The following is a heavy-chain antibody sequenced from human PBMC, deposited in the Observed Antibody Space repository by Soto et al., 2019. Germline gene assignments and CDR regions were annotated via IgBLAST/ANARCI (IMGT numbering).Heavy chain of an antibody. CDR3: ARAFSWTIFGVVTIDFDF. D-gene: IGHD3-3*01. Sequence: ASVKVSCKASGYTFTSYGISWVRQAPGQGLEWMGWISAYNGNTNYAQKLQGRVTMTTDTSTSTAYMELRSLRSDDTAVYYCARAFSWTIFGVVTIDFDFWGKGTLVTVSS. V-gene: IGHV1-18*01. CDR1: GYTFTSYG. J-gene: IGHJ4*02. CDR2: ISAYNGNT.